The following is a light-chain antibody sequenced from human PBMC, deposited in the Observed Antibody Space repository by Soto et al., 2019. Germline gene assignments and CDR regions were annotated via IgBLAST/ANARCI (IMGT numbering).Light chain of an antibody. V-gene: IGLV2-14*01. CDR2: EVN. CDR3: SSYTSDNRDYV. Sequence: QSVLTQPASVSGSPGQSITISCTGTSSDVGAYTSVSWYQHHPGKAPKVMIYEVNKRPSGISNRFSGSKSVNTASLTISGLQPEDEAHSYCSSYTSDNRDYVFGTGTKLTVL. CDR1: SSDVGAYTS. J-gene: IGLJ1*01.